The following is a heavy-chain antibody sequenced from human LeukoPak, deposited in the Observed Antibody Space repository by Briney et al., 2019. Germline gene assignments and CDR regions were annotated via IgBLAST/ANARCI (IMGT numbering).Heavy chain of an antibody. CDR3: ARDLHDGCNFFDGTEYYFDY. J-gene: IGHJ4*02. CDR2: INPNSGGT. Sequence: ASVKVSCKASGYTFTGYYMHWVRQAPGQGLEWMGWINPNSGGTNYARKFQGRVTMTRDTSISTAYMELSRLRSDDTAVYYCARDLHDGCNFFDGTEYYFDYWGQGTLVTVSS. V-gene: IGHV1-2*02. D-gene: IGHD5-24*01. CDR1: GYTFTGYY.